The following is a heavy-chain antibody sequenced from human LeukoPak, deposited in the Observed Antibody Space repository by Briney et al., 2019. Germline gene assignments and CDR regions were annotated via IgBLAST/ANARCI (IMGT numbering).Heavy chain of an antibody. Sequence: GGSLRLSCAASGFTVSGDYMSWVRQAPGKGLEWVSLLYSGGSTYYADSVKGRFSISRDNSKNTLYLQMNSLRAEDTAVYYCASRDKGYYYGMDVWGQGTTVTVSS. CDR1: GFTVSGDY. CDR3: ASRDKGYYYGMDV. V-gene: IGHV3-66*01. J-gene: IGHJ6*02. CDR2: LYSGGST. D-gene: IGHD5-24*01.